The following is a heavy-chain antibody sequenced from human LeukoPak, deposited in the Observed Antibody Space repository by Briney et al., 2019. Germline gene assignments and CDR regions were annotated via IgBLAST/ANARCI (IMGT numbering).Heavy chain of an antibody. V-gene: IGHV3-13*01. Sequence: GGSLRLSCAASGFTFSSYDMHWVRQATGKGLEYVSTIGTAGDTYYAGSVRDRFFISRDAAKNSWYLQMITLRADDTAVYYCARAPSRGERLRAFDVWGQGTMVTVST. CDR3: ARAPSRGERLRAFDV. CDR2: IGTAGDT. D-gene: IGHD1-26*01. CDR1: GFTFSSYD. J-gene: IGHJ3*01.